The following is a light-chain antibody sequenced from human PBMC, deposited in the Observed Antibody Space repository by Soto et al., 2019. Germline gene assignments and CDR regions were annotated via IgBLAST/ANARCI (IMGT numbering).Light chain of an antibody. CDR1: QSVSSSY. V-gene: IGKV3-20*01. CDR3: QQYGSSPLT. Sequence: EIVLTQSPGTLSLSPGERATLSCRASQSVSSSYLAWYQQKPGQAPRLLIYGASSRATGIPDRFSGSGSGTGFTLTISRLEPEDFAVYYCQQYGSSPLTXGGGTKVDIK. CDR2: GAS. J-gene: IGKJ4*01.